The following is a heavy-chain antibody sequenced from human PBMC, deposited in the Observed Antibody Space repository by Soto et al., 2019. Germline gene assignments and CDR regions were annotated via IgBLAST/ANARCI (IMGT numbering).Heavy chain of an antibody. CDR2: ISTNGGST. V-gene: IGHV3-64*04. CDR1: GFTFSIYA. CDR3: ARELERVFDY. D-gene: IGHD1-1*01. Sequence: GGSLRLSCSASGFTFSIYAMHWVRQAPGKGLEYVSVISTNGGSTYYADSVKGRFTISRDNSKNTLYLQMNSLRIEDTAVYYCARELERVFDYWGQGTLVTVSS. J-gene: IGHJ4*02.